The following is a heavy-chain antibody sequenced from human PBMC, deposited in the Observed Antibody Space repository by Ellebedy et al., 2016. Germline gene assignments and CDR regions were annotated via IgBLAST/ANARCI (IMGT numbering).Heavy chain of an antibody. D-gene: IGHD2-2*02. CDR1: GGTFSSYA. CDR2: IIPIFGTA. Sequence: SVKVSXXASGGTFSSYAISWVRQAPGQGLEWMGGIIPIFGTANYAQKFQGRVTITADESTSTAYMELSSLRSEDTAVYYCARGYCSSTSCHRYYYYYYMDVWGKGTTVTVSS. J-gene: IGHJ6*03. V-gene: IGHV1-69*13. CDR3: ARGYCSSTSCHRYYYYYYMDV.